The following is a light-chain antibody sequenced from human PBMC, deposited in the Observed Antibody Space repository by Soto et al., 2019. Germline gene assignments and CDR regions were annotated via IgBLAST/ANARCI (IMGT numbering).Light chain of an antibody. CDR2: DAS. Sequence: DIQMTQSPSTLSASVGDRVTITCRASQRINIWLAWFRQKPGKAPNLLIYDASTLQSGVPSRFSGSGSGTEFTLTISSLQPDDFATYYCQQYNTFSSPTFGQGTKLEI. CDR3: QQYNTFSSPT. V-gene: IGKV1-5*01. J-gene: IGKJ2*01. CDR1: QRINIW.